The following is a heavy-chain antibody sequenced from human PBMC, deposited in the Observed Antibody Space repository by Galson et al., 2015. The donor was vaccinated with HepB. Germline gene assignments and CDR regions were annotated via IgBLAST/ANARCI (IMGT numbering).Heavy chain of an antibody. CDR1: GFTFSPFW. Sequence: SLRLSCAVSGFTFSPFWMSWVRQAPGKGLEWVANINEDGSEKNYVDSVKGRFTISRDSPKNSLYLQMNSLTAEDTALYYCAREFNGGEDYWGQGTLVTVSS. D-gene: IGHD2-8*01. CDR3: AREFNGGEDY. J-gene: IGHJ4*02. CDR2: INEDGSEK. V-gene: IGHV3-7*03.